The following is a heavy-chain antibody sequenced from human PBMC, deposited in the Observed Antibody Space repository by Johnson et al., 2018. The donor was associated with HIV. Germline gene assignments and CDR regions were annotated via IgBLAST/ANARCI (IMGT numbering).Heavy chain of an antibody. CDR1: GFTFGDSA. D-gene: IGHD6-19*01. Sequence: QVQLVESGGGLVQPGGSLRLSCAVSGFTFGDSAIHWVRQAPGKGLEWVAVLSYDGSNEYYAASVKGRFTISRDNSKNTLYLQMNSLRAEETAVYYCARVQWLILDAFDIWGQGTMVTVSS. CDR3: ARVQWLILDAFDI. CDR2: LSYDGSNE. V-gene: IGHV3-30-3*01. J-gene: IGHJ3*02.